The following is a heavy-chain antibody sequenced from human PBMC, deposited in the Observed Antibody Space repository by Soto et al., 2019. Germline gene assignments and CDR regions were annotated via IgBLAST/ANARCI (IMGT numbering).Heavy chain of an antibody. D-gene: IGHD6-13*01. V-gene: IGHV4-34*01. J-gene: IGHJ4*02. CDR3: ARGGDIAAAGTYGY. CDR1: GGSFSGYY. CDR2: INHSGIT. Sequence: QVQLQQWGAGLLKPSETLSLTCAVYGGSFSGYYWSWIRQPPGKGLEWIGEINHSGITNYNPSLKSRVTISVDTSKNQFSLKLRSVTAADTAVYYCARGGDIAAAGTYGYWGQGTLVTFSS.